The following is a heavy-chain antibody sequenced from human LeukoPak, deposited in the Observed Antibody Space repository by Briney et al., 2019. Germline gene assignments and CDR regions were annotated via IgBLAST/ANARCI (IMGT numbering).Heavy chain of an antibody. Sequence: PGGTLRLSCAASGFTFSSYSMNWARQAPGKGLECVSYISSSSSTIYYADSVKGLFTISRDNAKNSLYLQMNSLKTEDTAVYYCTDAYSFDPWGQGTLVTVSS. D-gene: IGHD2-21*01. CDR3: TDAYSFDP. CDR1: GFTFSSYS. V-gene: IGHV3-48*01. CDR2: ISSSSSTI. J-gene: IGHJ5*02.